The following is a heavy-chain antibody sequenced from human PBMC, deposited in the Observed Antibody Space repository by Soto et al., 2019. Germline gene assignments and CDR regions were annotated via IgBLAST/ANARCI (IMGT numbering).Heavy chain of an antibody. CDR1: GGTFSSYS. D-gene: IGHD1-26*01. Sequence: QVQLVQSGAEVKKPGSSVKVSCKASGGTFSSYSINWVRQAPGQGLEWMGEIIPIFGTANYAQKFQGRVTITADESTSTAYMELSSLRSEDTSVYYCTRDGGRHSGGIDYWGQGTLVTVSS. V-gene: IGHV1-69*01. CDR2: IIPIFGTA. J-gene: IGHJ4*02. CDR3: TRDGGRHSGGIDY.